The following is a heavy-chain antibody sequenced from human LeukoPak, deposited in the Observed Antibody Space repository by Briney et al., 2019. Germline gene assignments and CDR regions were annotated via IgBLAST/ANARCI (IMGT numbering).Heavy chain of an antibody. CDR1: GGSISSYY. D-gene: IGHD1-26*01. CDR3: ARRVRYGGSQYWYFDL. J-gene: IGHJ2*01. V-gene: IGHV4-59*08. Sequence: SETLSLTCTVSGGSISSYYWSWIRQPPGKGLEWIGYIYYSGSTNYNPSLKSRVTISVDTSKNQFSLKLSSVTAADTAVYYCARRVRYGGSQYWYFDLWGRGTLVTVSS. CDR2: IYYSGST.